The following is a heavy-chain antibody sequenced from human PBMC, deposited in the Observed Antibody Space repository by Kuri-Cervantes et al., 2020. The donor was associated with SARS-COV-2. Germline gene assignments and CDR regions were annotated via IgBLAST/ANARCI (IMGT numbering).Heavy chain of an antibody. Sequence: ETLSLTCAASGFTVSSNYMSWVRQAPGKGLEWVSVIYSGGSTYYADSVKGRFTISRDNSKNTLYLQMNSLRAEDTAVYYCARLGSSSWYDYYYMDVWGKGTTVTVSS. V-gene: IGHV3-66*02. J-gene: IGHJ6*03. CDR1: GFTVSSNY. CDR2: IYSGGST. CDR3: ARLGSSSWYDYYYMDV. D-gene: IGHD6-13*01.